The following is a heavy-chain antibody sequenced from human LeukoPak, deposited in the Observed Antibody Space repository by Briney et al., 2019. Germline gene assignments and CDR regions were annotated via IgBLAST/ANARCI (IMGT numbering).Heavy chain of an antibody. D-gene: IGHD2-15*01. CDR1: GGSISPFY. CDR2: TYYSGST. V-gene: IGHV4-59*08. J-gene: IGHJ4*02. Sequence: SETLSLTCTVSGGSISPFYWSWIRQPPGKGLEWIAYTYYSGSTRYNPSLKSRVAISVDTSNNQVSLKLSSVTAADTAVYYCARHGYCSGGSCYWDYWGQGTLVTVSS. CDR3: ARHGYCSGGSCYWDY.